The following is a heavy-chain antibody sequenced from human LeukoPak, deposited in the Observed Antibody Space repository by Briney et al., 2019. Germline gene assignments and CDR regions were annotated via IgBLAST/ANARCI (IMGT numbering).Heavy chain of an antibody. CDR1: GFTFSTYE. D-gene: IGHD2-8*02. J-gene: IGHJ4*02. V-gene: IGHV3-48*03. CDR2: ISNSGSTI. Sequence: PGGSLRLSCAASGFTFSTYEMNWVRQAPGKGLEWVSYISNSGSTIYYADSVKGRFTISRDNAKNSLCLQMNSLRAEDTAVYYCARSHWSDYWGQGTLVTVSS. CDR3: ARSHWSDY.